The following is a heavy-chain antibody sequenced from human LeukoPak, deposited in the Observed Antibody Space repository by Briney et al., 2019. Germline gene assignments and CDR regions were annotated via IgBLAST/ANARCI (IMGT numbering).Heavy chain of an antibody. J-gene: IGHJ4*02. V-gene: IGHV1-18*01. CDR2: IYGHNGNT. CDR1: GYTFTTYG. Sequence: ASVKVSCKASGYTFTTYGISWVRQAPGQGLEWMGWIYGHNGNTKYAQKLQGRVTMTTDTSTSTVFMDLRSLRSDDTAVYYCARDHVPRGDGYNYYELWGQGTLVSVSS. CDR3: ARDHVPRGDGYNYYEL. D-gene: IGHD3-22*01.